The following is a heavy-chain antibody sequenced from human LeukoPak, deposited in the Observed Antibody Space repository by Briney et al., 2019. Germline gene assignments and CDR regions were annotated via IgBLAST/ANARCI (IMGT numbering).Heavy chain of an antibody. CDR1: GFTFSSYA. D-gene: IGHD3-22*01. V-gene: IGHV3-23*01. Sequence: GGSLRLSCAASGFTFSSYAMSWVRQAPGKGLEWVSAISGSGGSTYYADSVKGRFTISRDNSKNTLYLQMNSLRAEDTAVYYCAKDLGGYYDSSGFYQYPYGMDVWGQGTTVTVSS. J-gene: IGHJ6*02. CDR3: AKDLGGYYDSSGFYQYPYGMDV. CDR2: ISGSGGST.